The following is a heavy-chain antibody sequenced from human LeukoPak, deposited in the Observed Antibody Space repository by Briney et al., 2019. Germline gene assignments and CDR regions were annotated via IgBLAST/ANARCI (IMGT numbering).Heavy chain of an antibody. CDR3: ARVDGGDFWSGPNWFDP. V-gene: IGHV4-34*01. CDR1: GGSFSGYY. Sequence: PSETLSLTCAVYGGSFSGYYWSWIRQPPGKGLEWIGEINHSGSTNYNPSLKSRVTISVDTSKNQFSLKLSSVTAADTAVYYCARVDGGDFWSGPNWFDPWGQGTLVTVSS. CDR2: INHSGST. D-gene: IGHD3-3*01. J-gene: IGHJ5*02.